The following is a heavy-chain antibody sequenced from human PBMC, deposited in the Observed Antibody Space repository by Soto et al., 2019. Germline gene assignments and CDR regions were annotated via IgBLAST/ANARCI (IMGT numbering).Heavy chain of an antibody. Sequence: SETLSLTCAVYGGSFSRYYWSWIRQPPGKGLEWSGEINHSGSTNYNPSLKCRVTIFVDTSKNHFSLKLSTVTAADTAVYYCARHLGEGYFDYWGQGTLVTVSS. CDR1: GGSFSRYY. CDR3: ARHLGEGYFDY. J-gene: IGHJ4*02. V-gene: IGHV4-34*01. CDR2: INHSGST.